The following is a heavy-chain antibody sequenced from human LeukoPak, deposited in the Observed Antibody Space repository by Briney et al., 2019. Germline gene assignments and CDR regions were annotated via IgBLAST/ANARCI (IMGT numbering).Heavy chain of an antibody. J-gene: IGHJ4*02. CDR1: GGSISSYY. D-gene: IGHD6-13*01. Sequence: SETLSLTCTVSGGSISSYYWSWIRQPPGKGLEWIGYIYYSGSTNYNPSLKSRVTISVDTSKNQFSLKLSSVTAADTAVYYWARQGYSSSWFVGYYFDYWGQGTLVTVSS. CDR3: ARQGYSSSWFVGYYFDY. CDR2: IYYSGST. V-gene: IGHV4-59*08.